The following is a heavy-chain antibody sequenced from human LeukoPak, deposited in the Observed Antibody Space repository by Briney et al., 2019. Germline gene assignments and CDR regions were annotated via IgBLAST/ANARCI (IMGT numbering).Heavy chain of an antibody. V-gene: IGHV1-46*01. CDR3: ARVRDGYNDAFDI. Sequence: ASVKVSCKASGYTFTSYYIHWVRQAPGQGLEWMGLINPSGGSTNYAQKFQGRATMTRDTSTSTVYMELSSLRSDDAAVYYCARVRDGYNDAFDIWGQGTMVTVSS. D-gene: IGHD5-24*01. J-gene: IGHJ3*02. CDR1: GYTFTSYY. CDR2: INPSGGST.